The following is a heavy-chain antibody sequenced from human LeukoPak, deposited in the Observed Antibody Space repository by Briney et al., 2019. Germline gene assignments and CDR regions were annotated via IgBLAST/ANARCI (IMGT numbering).Heavy chain of an antibody. CDR1: GGSISSSGYY. Sequence: PSETLSLTCTVSGGSISSSGYYWDWIRQPPGKGLEWIGSINQSGKTYYEPSLKSRVTISVDTSKTQFSLELRTVTAADMAVYYCARKKLVARGYFDYWGQGALVTVSS. D-gene: IGHD1-1*01. CDR2: INQSGKT. CDR3: ARKKLVARGYFDY. V-gene: IGHV4-39*01. J-gene: IGHJ4*02.